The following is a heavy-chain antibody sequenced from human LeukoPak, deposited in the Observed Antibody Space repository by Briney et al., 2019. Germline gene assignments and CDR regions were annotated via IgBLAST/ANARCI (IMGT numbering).Heavy chain of an antibody. V-gene: IGHV1-69*01. CDR2: LSPLLTT. CDR3: ARALSGSYPWGR. J-gene: IGHJ4*02. CDR1: GGNIDNFA. Sequence: ASVRVSCKASGGNIDNFAISWVRQAPGQGLEWMGGLSPLLTTYAQKFRGRVTISADESTSTAYMELSSLRSEDTAVYYCARALSGSYPWGRWGQGTLVTVSS. D-gene: IGHD1-26*01.